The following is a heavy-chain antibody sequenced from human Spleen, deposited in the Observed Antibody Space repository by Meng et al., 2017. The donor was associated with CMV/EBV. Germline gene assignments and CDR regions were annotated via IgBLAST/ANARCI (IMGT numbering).Heavy chain of an antibody. V-gene: IGHV3-21*04. CDR1: GFTFSSYS. D-gene: IGHD1/OR15-1a*01. CDR3: ARDGITGTYGMDV. J-gene: IGHJ6*02. Sequence: GESLKISCAASGFTFSSYSMNWVRQAPGKGLEWVSSISSSSSYIYYADSVKGRFTISRDNAKNSLYLQMNSLRAEDTAVYYCARDGITGTYGMDVWGQGTTVTVSS. CDR2: ISSSSSYI.